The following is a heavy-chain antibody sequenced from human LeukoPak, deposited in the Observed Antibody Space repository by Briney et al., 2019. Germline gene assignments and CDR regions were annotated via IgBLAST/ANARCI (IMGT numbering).Heavy chain of an antibody. CDR3: ARRPNDLYDYGDYLLTD. V-gene: IGHV5-10-1*01. CDR2: IDPSDSYT. Sequence: GESLQISCKGSGYSFTSYWISWVRQMPGKGLEWMGRIDPSDSYTNYSPSFQGHVTISADKSISTAYLQWSSLKASDTAMYYCARRPNDLYDYGDYLLTDWGQGTLVTVSS. D-gene: IGHD4-17*01. CDR1: GYSFTSYW. J-gene: IGHJ4*02.